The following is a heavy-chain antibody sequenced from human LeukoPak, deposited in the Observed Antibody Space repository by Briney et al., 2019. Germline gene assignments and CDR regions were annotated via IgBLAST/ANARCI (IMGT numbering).Heavy chain of an antibody. CDR3: TRVGYIDEGIDY. CDR1: GFTFSSYV. V-gene: IGHV3-7*04. D-gene: IGHD5-24*01. CDR2: IKQDGSEK. J-gene: IGHJ4*02. Sequence: PGGSLRLSCAASGFTFSSYVMNWVRQAPGKGLEWVANIKQDGSEKYYVDSVKGRFTISRDNAKNSLYLQMNSLRAEDTAIYYCTRVGYIDEGIDYWGQGTLVTVSS.